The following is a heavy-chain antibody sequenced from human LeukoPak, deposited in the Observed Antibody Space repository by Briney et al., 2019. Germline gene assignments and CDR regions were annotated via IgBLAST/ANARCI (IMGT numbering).Heavy chain of an antibody. CDR3: ARLNPDKDYYYYYMDV. D-gene: IGHD1-14*01. Sequence: SETLSLTCTVSGGSISSYYWSWIRQPPGKGLEWVGYIYTSGSTNYNPSLKSRVTISVDASKNQFSLKLSSVTAADTAVYYCARLNPDKDYYYYYMDVWGKGTTVTVSS. J-gene: IGHJ6*03. CDR2: IYTSGST. CDR1: GGSISSYY. V-gene: IGHV4-4*09.